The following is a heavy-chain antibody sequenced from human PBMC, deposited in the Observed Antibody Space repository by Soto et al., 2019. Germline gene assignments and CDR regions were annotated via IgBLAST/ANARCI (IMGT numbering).Heavy chain of an antibody. CDR1: GYTFTSYA. J-gene: IGHJ4*02. V-gene: IGHV1-3*01. CDR2: INAGNGNT. D-gene: IGHD2-15*01. Sequence: QVPLVQSGAEVKKPGASVKVSCKASGYTFTSYAMHWVRQAPGQRLEWMGWINAGNGNTKYSQKFQGRVTITRDTSASTAYMELSSLRSEDTAVYYCAGDEGHCSGGSCYSLDYWGQGTLVTVSS. CDR3: AGDEGHCSGGSCYSLDY.